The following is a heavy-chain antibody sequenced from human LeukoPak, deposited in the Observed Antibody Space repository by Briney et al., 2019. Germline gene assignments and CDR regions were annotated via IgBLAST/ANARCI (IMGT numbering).Heavy chain of an antibody. V-gene: IGHV1-69*13. D-gene: IGHD3-22*01. Sequence: GASVKVSCKASGGTFSSYAISWVRQAPGQGLEWMGGIIPIFGTANYAQKFQGRVTITADESTSTAYMELSSLRSEDTAVYYCASGYYDSSGYYYYFDYWGQGTLVTVSS. CDR1: GGTFSSYA. CDR2: IIPIFGTA. CDR3: ASGYYDSSGYYYYFDY. J-gene: IGHJ4*02.